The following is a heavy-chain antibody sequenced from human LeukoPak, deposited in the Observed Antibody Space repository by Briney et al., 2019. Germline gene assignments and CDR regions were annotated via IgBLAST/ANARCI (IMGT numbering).Heavy chain of an antibody. Sequence: SETLSLTCTVSGGSISSSSYYWGWIRQPPGKGLEWIGSIYYSGSTYYNPSLKSRVTISVDTSKNQFSLKLSSVTAADTAVYYCARVRGYNSVYYYMDVWGKGTTVTISS. J-gene: IGHJ6*03. V-gene: IGHV4-39*07. CDR1: GGSISSSSYY. CDR3: ARVRGYNSVYYYMDV. D-gene: IGHD5-24*01. CDR2: IYYSGST.